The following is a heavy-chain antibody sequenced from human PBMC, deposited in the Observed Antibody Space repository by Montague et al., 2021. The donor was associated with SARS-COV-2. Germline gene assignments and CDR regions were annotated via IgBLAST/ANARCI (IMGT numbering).Heavy chain of an antibody. V-gene: IGHV4-39*01. D-gene: IGHD5-18*01. Sequence: SETLSLTCTVSGGSITTLPYNWGWIRRPPGKGLEWFATISYSGTTYSSPSLQSPATLSMDMYTNPFSLRLTSVTAADTAVYFCPRRPNGYPNWFDSWGQGTSVTVSS. CDR1: GGSITTLPYN. CDR2: ISYSGTT. J-gene: IGHJ5*01. CDR3: PRRPNGYPNWFDS.